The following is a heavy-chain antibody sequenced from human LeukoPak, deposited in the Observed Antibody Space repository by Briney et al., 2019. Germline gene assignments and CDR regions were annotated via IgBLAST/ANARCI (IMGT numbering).Heavy chain of an antibody. CDR1: GFTFSSYA. CDR2: ISGSGGST. CDR3: AKVFRPMVRGVNKPEYFDY. D-gene: IGHD3-10*01. Sequence: GGSLRLSYAASGFTFSSYAMSWVRQAPGKGLEWVSAISGSGGSTYYADSVKGRFTISRDNSKNTLYLQMNSLRAEDTAVYYCAKVFRPMVRGVNKPEYFDYWGQGTLVTVSS. J-gene: IGHJ4*02. V-gene: IGHV3-23*01.